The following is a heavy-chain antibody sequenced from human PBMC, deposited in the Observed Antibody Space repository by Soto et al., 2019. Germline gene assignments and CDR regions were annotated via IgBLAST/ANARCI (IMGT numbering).Heavy chain of an antibody. CDR1: GFTFSSYA. D-gene: IGHD6-13*01. J-gene: IGHJ2*01. CDR3: AEDHPLIGAAGTGDWYFDL. CDR2: ISGSGGST. V-gene: IGHV3-23*01. Sequence: GGSLRLSCAASGFTFSSYAMSWVRQAPGKGLEWVSAISGSGGSTYYADSVKGRFTISRDNSKNTVYLQMNSLRAEDTAVYYCAEDHPLIGAAGTGDWYFDLWGRGTLVTVSS.